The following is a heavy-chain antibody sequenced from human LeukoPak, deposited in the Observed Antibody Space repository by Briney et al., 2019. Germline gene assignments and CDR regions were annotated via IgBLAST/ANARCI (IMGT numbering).Heavy chain of an antibody. V-gene: IGHV4-31*03. D-gene: IGHD3-10*01. J-gene: IGHJ3*02. CDR1: GGSICNGGFH. CDR2: IYYSGST. Sequence: SETPSLTCTVSGGSICNGGFHWSWTRQHPGKGLEWIGHIYYSGSTHYNPSLKSRVSISVDTPMNPVSLQLGSLTAADTAVYYCARDLNYCGSGSYSDRFDIWGQGTMVTVSS. CDR3: ARDLNYCGSGSYSDRFDI.